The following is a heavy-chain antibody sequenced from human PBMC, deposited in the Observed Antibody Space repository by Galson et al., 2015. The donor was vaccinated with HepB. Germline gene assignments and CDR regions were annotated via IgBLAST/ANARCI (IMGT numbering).Heavy chain of an antibody. V-gene: IGHV1-18*04. D-gene: IGHD6-13*01. Sequence: SVKVSCKASGYTFTSYGISWVRQAPGQGLEWMGWISAYNGNTNYAQKLQGRVTMTTDTSTSTAYMELRSLRSDDTAVYYCARDGKQQLVPHYYYYYGMDVWGQGTTVTVSS. CDR1: GYTFTSYG. CDR2: ISAYNGNT. J-gene: IGHJ6*02. CDR3: ARDGKQQLVPHYYYYYGMDV.